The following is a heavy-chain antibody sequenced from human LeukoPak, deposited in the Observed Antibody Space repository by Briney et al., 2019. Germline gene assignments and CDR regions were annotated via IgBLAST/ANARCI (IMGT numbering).Heavy chain of an antibody. CDR1: GFTFSSYW. V-gene: IGHV3-7*03. Sequence: PGGSLRLSCAASGFTFSSYWMSWVRQAPGKGLEWVANIKQDGSEKYYVDSVKGRFTISRDNAKNSLYLQMNSLRAEDTAVYYCAKVLGDVCTSCYYFDYWGQGTLVTVSS. CDR3: AKVLGDVCTSCYYFDY. J-gene: IGHJ4*02. D-gene: IGHD2-2*01. CDR2: IKQDGSEK.